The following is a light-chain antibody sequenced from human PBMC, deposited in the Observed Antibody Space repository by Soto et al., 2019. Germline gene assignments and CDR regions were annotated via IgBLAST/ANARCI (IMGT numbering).Light chain of an antibody. V-gene: IGKV1-39*01. CDR1: QSISSY. J-gene: IGKJ1*01. CDR2: AAS. Sequence: DIQMTQSPSSLSAAVGDRVTSTGRASQSISSYLIWYQQRPGKAPKLLIYAASSLQSGVPSRFSGSGSGTVFTLTISSLQSDDFAVYYCQQYLDWPRTFGQGTKVDIK. CDR3: QQYLDWPRT.